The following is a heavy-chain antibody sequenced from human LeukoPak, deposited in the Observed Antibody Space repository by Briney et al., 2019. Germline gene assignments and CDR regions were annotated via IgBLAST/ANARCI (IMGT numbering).Heavy chain of an antibody. D-gene: IGHD4-11*01. Sequence: GRSLRLSCAASGFTFDDYAMHWVRQAPGKGLEWVSGISWNSGSIGYADSVKGRFTISRDNAKNSLYLQMNSLRAEDTALYYCAKDRLDVVTTDFGYWGQGTLVTVSS. CDR1: GFTFDDYA. J-gene: IGHJ4*02. V-gene: IGHV3-9*01. CDR2: ISWNSGSI. CDR3: AKDRLDVVTTDFGY.